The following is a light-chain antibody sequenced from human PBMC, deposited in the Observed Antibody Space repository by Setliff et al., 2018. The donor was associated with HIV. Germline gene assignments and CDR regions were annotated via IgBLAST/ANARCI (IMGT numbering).Light chain of an antibody. J-gene: IGLJ2*01. Sequence: QSALTQPPSVSATPGQKVTISCSGGSSNIGNNYVAWYQQLPGTAPKLLIYDNDKRPSGIPDRFSGSKSGTSATLGITGLQTGDEADYYCGTWDTSLSAGRVFGGGTKVTVL. CDR2: DND. CDR3: GTWDTSLSAGRV. CDR1: SSNIGNNY. V-gene: IGLV1-51*01.